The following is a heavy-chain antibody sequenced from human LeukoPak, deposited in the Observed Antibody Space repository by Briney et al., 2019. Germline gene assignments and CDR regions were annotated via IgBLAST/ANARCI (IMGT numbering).Heavy chain of an antibody. CDR3: ATDSYVSGSYYRLFY. J-gene: IGHJ4*02. V-gene: IGHV3-74*01. Sequence: GGSLRLSCAASGFTFSSYWMSWVRHAPGKGLVWVSGINSDGGTTTYADSVKGRFTISRDNAKNTLYLQMNNLRAGDTAIYYCATDSYVSGSYYRLFYWGQGTLVTVSS. D-gene: IGHD3-10*01. CDR1: GFTFSSYW. CDR2: INSDGGTT.